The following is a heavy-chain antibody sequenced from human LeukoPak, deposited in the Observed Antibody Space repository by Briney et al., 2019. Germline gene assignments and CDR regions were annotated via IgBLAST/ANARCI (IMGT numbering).Heavy chain of an antibody. CDR3: ARRRDARGYKDIFDI. D-gene: IGHD5-18*01. CDR1: GLNLSRYA. J-gene: IGHJ3*02. Sequence: SVNFSCKASGLNLSRYAISWVRQATGQGNAWRGGVIPILGTANSAPKCQARVTITADESTRTAYTDRSSLTCRATAPQCCARRRDARGYKDIFDIWGQGTMVTVSS. CDR2: VIPILGTA. V-gene: IGHV1-69*13.